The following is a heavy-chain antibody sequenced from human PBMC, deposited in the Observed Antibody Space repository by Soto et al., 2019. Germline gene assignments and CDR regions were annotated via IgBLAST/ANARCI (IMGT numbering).Heavy chain of an antibody. CDR2: IFSNDEK. CDR1: GFSLSNARMG. D-gene: IGHD3-3*01. CDR3: ARMRDFWSGYYYFDY. V-gene: IGHV2-26*01. J-gene: IGHJ4*02. Sequence: SGPTLVNPTETLTLTCTVSGFSLSNARMGVSWIRQPPGKALEWLAHIFSNDEKSYSTSLKSRLTISKDTSKSQVVLTMTNMDPVDTATYYCARMRDFWSGYYYFDYWGQGTLVTVSS.